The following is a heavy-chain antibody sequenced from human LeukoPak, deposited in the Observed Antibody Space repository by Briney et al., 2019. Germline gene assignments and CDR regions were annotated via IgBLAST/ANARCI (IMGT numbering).Heavy chain of an antibody. CDR2: ISYDGSNK. CDR1: GFTFSSSG. CDR3: AKEYCSNSVCHSLDY. J-gene: IGHJ4*02. V-gene: IGHV3-30*18. D-gene: IGHD2-8*01. Sequence: GGSLRLSCAASGFTFSSSGMHWVRQAPGKGLEWVAVISYDGSNKYYADSVKGRLTFSRDNSKNTLYLQMNSLRAGDTAVYYCAKEYCSNSVCHSLDYWGQGTLVTVSS.